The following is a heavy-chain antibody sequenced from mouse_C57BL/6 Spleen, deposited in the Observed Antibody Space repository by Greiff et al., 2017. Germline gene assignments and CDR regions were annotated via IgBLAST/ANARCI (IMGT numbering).Heavy chain of an antibody. J-gene: IGHJ2*01. CDR2: INYDGGST. CDR3: AREELGVFDC. Sequence: EVQLVESEGGLVQPGSSMKLSCTASGFTFSDYYMAWVRQVPEKGLEWVANINYDGGSTYYLDSLKSRFIISRDNAKNILYLQMSSLKSEDTATYYCAREELGVFDCGGQGTTLTVSS. CDR1: GFTFSDYY. V-gene: IGHV5-16*01. D-gene: IGHD4-1*01.